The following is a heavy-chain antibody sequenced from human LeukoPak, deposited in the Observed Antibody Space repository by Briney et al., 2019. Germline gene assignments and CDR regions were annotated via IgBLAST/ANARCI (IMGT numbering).Heavy chain of an antibody. D-gene: IGHD3-10*01. CDR2: LSSDGSNK. V-gene: IGHV3-30*18. J-gene: IGHJ4*02. Sequence: GGSLSLSCVVSGFIVNSYGMHWVRQAPGKGLEWVAVLSSDGSNKYYADSVKGRFTISRDISKNTLYLQMNSLRADDTALYYCAKESLYYDFDYWGQGTLVTVSS. CDR3: AKESLYYDFDY. CDR1: GFIVNSYG.